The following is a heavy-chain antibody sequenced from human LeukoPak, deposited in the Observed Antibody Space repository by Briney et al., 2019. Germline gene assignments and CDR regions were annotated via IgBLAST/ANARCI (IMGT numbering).Heavy chain of an antibody. J-gene: IGHJ4*02. CDR2: IGTAGDT. CDR3: ANFYSGYPY. Sequence: PGGSLRLSCAASGFTFSSYDMHWVRQPTGGGLEWVSGIGTAGDTYYLGSVKGRFTISRDNSKNTLYLQMNSLRAEDTAVYYCANFYSGYPYWGQGTLVTVSS. V-gene: IGHV3-13*01. D-gene: IGHD5-12*01. CDR1: GFTFSSYD.